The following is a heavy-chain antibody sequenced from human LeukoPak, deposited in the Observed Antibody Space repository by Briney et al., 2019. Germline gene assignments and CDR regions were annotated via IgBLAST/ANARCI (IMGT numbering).Heavy chain of an antibody. Sequence: SETLSLICTVSGGFINNYWSWIRQPAGKGLEWIGRVYTSGITNYNPSLKSRITMSVDTSKNQFSLKLTSVTAADTAVYYCARHNGFDRGYYYYMDVWGKGTTVTVSS. J-gene: IGHJ6*03. CDR2: VYTSGIT. CDR3: ARHNGFDRGYYYYMDV. V-gene: IGHV4-4*07. CDR1: GGFINNY. D-gene: IGHD3-9*01.